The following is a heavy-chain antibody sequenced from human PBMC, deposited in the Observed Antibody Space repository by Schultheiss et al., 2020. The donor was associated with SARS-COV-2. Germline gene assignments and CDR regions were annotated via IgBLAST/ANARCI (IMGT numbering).Heavy chain of an antibody. D-gene: IGHD2-2*01. CDR1: GGSISSGDYY. Sequence: SETLSLTCTVSGGSISSGDYYWSWIRQPPGKGLEWIGYIYYSGSTYYNPSLKSRVTISVDTSKNQFSLQLNSVTPEDTAVYYCARDQGYCSSTSCRLHDAFDIWGQGTMVTVSS. CDR2: IYYSGST. J-gene: IGHJ3*02. V-gene: IGHV4-30-4*01. CDR3: ARDQGYCSSTSCRLHDAFDI.